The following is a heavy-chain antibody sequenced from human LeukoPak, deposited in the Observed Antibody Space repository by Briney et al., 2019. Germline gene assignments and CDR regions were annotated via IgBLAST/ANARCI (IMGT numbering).Heavy chain of an antibody. CDR1: GFTFSSYG. J-gene: IGHJ3*02. D-gene: IGHD3-22*01. CDR2: ISYDGSNK. Sequence: QSGGSLRLSCAASGFTFSSYGMHWVRQAPGKGLEWVAVISYDGSNKYYADSVKGRFTISRDNSKNTLYLQMNSLRAEDTAVYYCAKVIITMIAPGAFDIWGQGTMVTVSS. CDR3: AKVIITMIAPGAFDI. V-gene: IGHV3-30*18.